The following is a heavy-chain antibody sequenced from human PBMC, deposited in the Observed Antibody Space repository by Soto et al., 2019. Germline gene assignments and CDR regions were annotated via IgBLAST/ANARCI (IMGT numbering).Heavy chain of an antibody. CDR3: ARDHCDYDYHHYLLAV. CDR1: GGSVASNSAA. D-gene: IGHD4-17*01. CDR2: TYYRSKWYN. J-gene: IGHJ6*02. Sequence: SQSLSLTCAISGGSVASNSAAWNWIRQSPSRGLEWLGRTYYRSKWYNDYAVSVKSRITINPDTSKNQFPLQLNSVTPEDTAVYYCARDHCDYDYHHYLLAVSTQRSTVPVSS. V-gene: IGHV6-1*01.